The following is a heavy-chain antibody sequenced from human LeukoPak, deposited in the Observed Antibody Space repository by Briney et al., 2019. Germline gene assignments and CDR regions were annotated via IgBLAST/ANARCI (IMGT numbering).Heavy chain of an antibody. V-gene: IGHV3-7*01. Sequence: PGGSLRLSCVVSGFTVNRCWMNWVRQAPGKGLEWVAHINPDGRDTYYVDSVKCRCTISRDNAQNSMYLQMNSLRVEDTAVYYCTSWGDTTAEYFQRWGQGTLVTVSS. J-gene: IGHJ1*01. CDR1: GFTVNRCW. CDR2: INPDGRDT. D-gene: IGHD2-21*02. CDR3: TSWGDTTAEYFQR.